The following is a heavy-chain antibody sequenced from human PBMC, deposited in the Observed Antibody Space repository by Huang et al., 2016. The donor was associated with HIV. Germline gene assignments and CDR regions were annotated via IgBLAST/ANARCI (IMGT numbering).Heavy chain of an antibody. D-gene: IGHD3-10*01. Sequence: QFQLVQSGAGVKKSGSSVRLSCKTSGGTLGNSAFSWVRQAPGQGLEWMGGFIPIFGTTHYAQKFQGRVTLTADESTSTVYVELSSVRSEDSAIYYCARDREIYGSGNYYHPTYFDFWGQGTLVSVSS. J-gene: IGHJ4*02. CDR3: ARDREIYGSGNYYHPTYFDF. CDR1: GGTLGNSA. V-gene: IGHV1-69*13. CDR2: FIPIFGTT.